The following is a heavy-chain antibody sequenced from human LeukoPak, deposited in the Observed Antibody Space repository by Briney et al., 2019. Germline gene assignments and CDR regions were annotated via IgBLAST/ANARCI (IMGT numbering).Heavy chain of an antibody. CDR2: IYSGGST. J-gene: IGHJ6*02. V-gene: IGHV3-66*01. D-gene: IGHD3-9*01. Sequence: GGSLRLSCAASGFTVSSNYMSWVRQAPGKGLEWVSVIYSGGSTYYADSVKGRFTISRDNSKNTLYLQMNSLRAEDTAVYYCAKDGIDDILTGYEDYYYYGMDVWGQGTTVTVSS. CDR3: AKDGIDDILTGYEDYYYYGMDV. CDR1: GFTVSSNY.